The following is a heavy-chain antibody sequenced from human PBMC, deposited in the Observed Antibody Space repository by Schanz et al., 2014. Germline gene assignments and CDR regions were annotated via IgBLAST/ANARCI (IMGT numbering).Heavy chain of an antibody. D-gene: IGHD5-12*01. V-gene: IGHV3-23*01. CDR3: ASPSGYSDYGTYFDF. CDR2: ISGSGGST. CDR1: GFTLSSYW. J-gene: IGHJ4*02. Sequence: DVQLLESGGGLVQPGGSLRLSCAASGFTLSSYWMHWVRQVPGKGLEWVSAISGSGGSTYYADSVKGRFTISRDNSRNTLYLQMNSLRTEDTAVYYCASPSGYSDYGTYFDFWGQGTLVTVSS.